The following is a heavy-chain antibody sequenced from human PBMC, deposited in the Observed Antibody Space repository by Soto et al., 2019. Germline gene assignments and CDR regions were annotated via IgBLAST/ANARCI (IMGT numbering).Heavy chain of an antibody. J-gene: IGHJ4*02. Sequence: QITLKESGPPLVKPTQTLTLTCTFSAFSLSTSGVGVGWIRQPPGKALEWLALIYWDDDRRYSPSLKSRLTITKDTSKNHVVLTMTNMDPVDTATYYCAHRQRTVYFDYWGQGTLVTVSS. V-gene: IGHV2-5*02. D-gene: IGHD4-17*01. CDR1: AFSLSTSGVG. CDR2: IYWDDDR. CDR3: AHRQRTVYFDY.